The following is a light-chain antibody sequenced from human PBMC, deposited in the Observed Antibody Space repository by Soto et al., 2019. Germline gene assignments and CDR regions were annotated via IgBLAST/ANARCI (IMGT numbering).Light chain of an antibody. Sequence: AVQLTQSPSSLSASVGDRVTITCRASQGIRNDLGWYQQKPGKAPKVLIFGASTLQSGVPSRFSGSGSGTDFTLTISSLQPEDFAPYYCLQDYSYPRTFGQGTKVAIK. CDR3: LQDYSYPRT. J-gene: IGKJ1*01. V-gene: IGKV1-6*01. CDR2: GAS. CDR1: QGIRND.